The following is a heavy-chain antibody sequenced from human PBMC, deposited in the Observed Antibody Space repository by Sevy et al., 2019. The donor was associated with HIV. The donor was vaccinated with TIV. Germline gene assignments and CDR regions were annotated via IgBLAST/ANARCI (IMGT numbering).Heavy chain of an antibody. V-gene: IGHV3-30*04. CDR2: ISNDARNK. CDR1: GFIFSSYA. D-gene: IGHD3-22*01. Sequence: GGSLRLSCAASGFIFSSYAMHWVRQAPGKGLEWVAVISNDARNKYYVDSVKGRFTISRDNSESTLYLQMNSLRAEDTAVYYCAKERFYYVISDYSAVYYFDYGGRGTLVT. J-gene: IGHJ4*02. CDR3: AKERFYYVISDYSAVYYFDY.